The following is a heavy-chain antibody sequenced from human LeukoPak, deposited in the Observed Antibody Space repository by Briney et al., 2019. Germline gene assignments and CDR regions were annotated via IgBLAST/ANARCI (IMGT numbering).Heavy chain of an antibody. CDR3: AKDGGWYGDYYYYYMDV. CDR2: IKSDGSST. J-gene: IGHJ6*03. CDR1: GLTFSNYW. D-gene: IGHD6-19*01. V-gene: IGHV3-74*01. Sequence: TGGSLRLTCAASGLTFSNYWMHWVRQAPGKGLVWVSRIKSDGSSTSYADSVKGRFTISRDNSKNSLYLQMNSLRTEDTALYYCAKDGGWYGDYYYYYMDVWGKGTTVTVSS.